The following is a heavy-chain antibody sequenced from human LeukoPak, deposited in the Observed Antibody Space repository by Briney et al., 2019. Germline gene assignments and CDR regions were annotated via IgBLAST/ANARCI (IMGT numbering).Heavy chain of an antibody. CDR1: GGSISSSSYY. CDR2: IYYSGST. D-gene: IGHD6-13*01. Sequence: SETLSLTCTVSGGSISSSSYYWGWIRQPPGKGLEWIGSIYYSGSTYYNPSLKSRVTISVDTSKNQFSLKLSSVTAADTAVYYCARRVAAAGKKRYFDLWGRGTLVTVSS. V-gene: IGHV4-39*01. CDR3: ARRVAAAGKKRYFDL. J-gene: IGHJ2*01.